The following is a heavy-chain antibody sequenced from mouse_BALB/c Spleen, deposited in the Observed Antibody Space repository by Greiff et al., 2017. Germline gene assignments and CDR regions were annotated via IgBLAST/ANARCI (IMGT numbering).Heavy chain of an antibody. CDR2: ISSGGGST. CDR3: ARQRELDY. V-gene: IGHV5-12-1*01. J-gene: IGHJ2*01. Sequence: EVQLVESGGGLVKPGGSLKLSCAASGFAFSSYDMSWVRQTPEKRLEWVAYISSGGGSTYYPDTVKGRFTISRDNAKNTLYLQMSSLKSEDTAMYYCARQRELDYWGQGTTLTVSS. CDR1: GFAFSSYD.